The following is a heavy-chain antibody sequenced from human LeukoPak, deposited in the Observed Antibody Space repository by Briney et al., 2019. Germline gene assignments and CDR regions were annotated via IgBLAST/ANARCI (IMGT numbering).Heavy chain of an antibody. J-gene: IGHJ5*02. D-gene: IGHD6-13*01. CDR3: ATDSTGSSWYRDWFDP. Sequence: GGSLRLSCAASGFTFSGSAMHWVRQASGKGLEWVGRIRSKANSYATAYAASVKGRFTISRDDSKNTAYLQMNSLKTEDTAVYYCATDSTGSSWYRDWFDPWGRGTLVTVSS. CDR1: GFTFSGSA. V-gene: IGHV3-73*01. CDR2: IRSKANSYAT.